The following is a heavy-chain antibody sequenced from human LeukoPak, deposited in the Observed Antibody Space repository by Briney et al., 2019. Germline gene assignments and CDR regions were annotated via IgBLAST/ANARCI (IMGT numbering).Heavy chain of an antibody. D-gene: IGHD5-12*01. J-gene: IGHJ4*02. CDR2: IYYSGST. Sequence: SETLSLTCTVSGGSISSYYWSWIRQPPGKGLEWIGYIYYSGSTNYNPSLKSRVTISVDTSKNQFSLKPSSVTAADTAVYYCARARGYSGYAYFDYWGQGTLVTVSS. V-gene: IGHV4-59*01. CDR1: GGSISSYY. CDR3: ARARGYSGYAYFDY.